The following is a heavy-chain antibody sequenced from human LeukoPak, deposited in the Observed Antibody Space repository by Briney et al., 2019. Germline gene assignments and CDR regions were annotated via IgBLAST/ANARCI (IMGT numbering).Heavy chain of an antibody. D-gene: IGHD2-21*02. CDR1: GFTVSSNY. Sequence: GGSLRLSCAASGFTVSSNYMNWVRQAPGKGLEWVSVIYSGGSTYYADSVKGRFTISRDNSKNTLYLQMNSLRAEDTAVYYCARVVAAMGGIDYWGQGTLVTVSS. CDR3: ARVVAAMGGIDY. CDR2: IYSGGST. J-gene: IGHJ4*02. V-gene: IGHV3-53*01.